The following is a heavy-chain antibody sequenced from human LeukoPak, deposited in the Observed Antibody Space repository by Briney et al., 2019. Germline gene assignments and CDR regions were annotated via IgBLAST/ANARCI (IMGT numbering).Heavy chain of an antibody. Sequence: ASVKVSCKASGYTFTGYYMHWVRQAPGQGLEWMGWINPNSGGTNYAQKFQGRVTMTRDTSISTAYMELSRLRSDDTAVYYCARADDYYYDSSGYLHYWGQGTLVTVSP. CDR1: GYTFTGYY. D-gene: IGHD3-22*01. V-gene: IGHV1-2*02. J-gene: IGHJ4*02. CDR3: ARADDYYYDSSGYLHY. CDR2: INPNSGGT.